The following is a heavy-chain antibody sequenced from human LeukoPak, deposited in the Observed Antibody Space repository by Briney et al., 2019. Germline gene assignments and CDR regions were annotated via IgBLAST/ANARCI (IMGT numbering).Heavy chain of an antibody. J-gene: IGHJ4*02. D-gene: IGHD6-19*01. V-gene: IGHV3-30*18. CDR2: ISYDGSNK. CDR1: GFTFSSYG. CDR3: AKDIKWGAVAGPLDY. Sequence: RSLRLSCAASGFTFSSYGMYWVRQAPGKGLEWVAVISYDGSNKYYADSVKGRFTISRDNSKNTLYLQMNSLRAEDTAVYYCAKDIKWGAVAGPLDYWGQGTLVTVSS.